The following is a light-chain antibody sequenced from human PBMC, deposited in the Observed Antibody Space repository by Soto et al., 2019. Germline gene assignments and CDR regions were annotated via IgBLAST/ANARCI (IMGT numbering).Light chain of an antibody. CDR1: QRVSSTL. J-gene: IGKJ1*01. CDR2: GVS. V-gene: IGKV3-20*01. Sequence: ELVLTQSPVALSLSSGERATLSCRASQRVSSTLLTWYQQKPGQAPRLLIYGVSSRATGNPDRFSGSGSGTDLPLTIRQVEPEDFAVYVCQHYGDSSWPCGQGSRVEIK. CDR3: QHYGDSSWP.